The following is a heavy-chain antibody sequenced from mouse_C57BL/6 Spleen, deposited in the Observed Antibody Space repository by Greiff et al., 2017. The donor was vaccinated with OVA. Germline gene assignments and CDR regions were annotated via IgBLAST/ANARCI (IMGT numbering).Heavy chain of an antibody. CDR1: GYTFTSYW. D-gene: IGHD3-2*02. Sequence: QVQLQQPGAELVKPGASVKLSCKASGYTFTSYWMQWVKQRPGQGLEWIGEIDPSDSYTNYNQKFKGKATLTVDTSSSTAYMQLSSLTSEDSAVYYCARAETAQAFYAMDNRGEGTSETVSP. CDR2: IDPSDSYT. CDR3: ARAETAQAFYAMDN. V-gene: IGHV1-50*01. J-gene: IGHJ4*01.